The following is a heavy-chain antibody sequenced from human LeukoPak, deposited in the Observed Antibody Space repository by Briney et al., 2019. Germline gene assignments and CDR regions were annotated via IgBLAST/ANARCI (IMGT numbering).Heavy chain of an antibody. CDR1: GGSISSGSYY. Sequence: SQTLSLTCTVSGGSISSGSYYWSWIRQPAGKGLEWIGRIYTSGSTNYNPSLKSRVTISVDTSKNQFSLKLSSVTAADTAVYYCARARGSSPNWFDPWGQGTLVTVSS. J-gene: IGHJ5*02. V-gene: IGHV4-61*02. CDR3: ARARGSSPNWFDP. D-gene: IGHD6-13*01. CDR2: IYTSGST.